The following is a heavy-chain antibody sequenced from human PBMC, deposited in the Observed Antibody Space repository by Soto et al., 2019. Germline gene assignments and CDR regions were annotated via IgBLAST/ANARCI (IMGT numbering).Heavy chain of an antibody. Sequence: SETLSLTCTVSGGPISSYYWGWIRQPPGKGLEYIGYIYYSGSTNYNPSLKSRVTISVDTSKKQFSLKLSSVTAADTAVYYCARSLYHGSYTNWFDPWGQGTLVTVSS. CDR3: ARSLYHGSYTNWFDP. D-gene: IGHD3-10*01. J-gene: IGHJ5*02. CDR2: IYYSGST. CDR1: GGPISSYY. V-gene: IGHV4-59*01.